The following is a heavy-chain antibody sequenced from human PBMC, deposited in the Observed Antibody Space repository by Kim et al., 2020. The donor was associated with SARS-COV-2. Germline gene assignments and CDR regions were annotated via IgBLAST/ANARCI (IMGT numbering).Heavy chain of an antibody. V-gene: IGHV1-69*01. CDR3: ARESGIAAAGYMDV. J-gene: IGHJ6*02. Sequence: AQKFQGRVTITADESTSTAYMELSSLRSEDTAVYYCARESGIAAAGYMDVWGQGTTVTVSS. D-gene: IGHD6-13*01.